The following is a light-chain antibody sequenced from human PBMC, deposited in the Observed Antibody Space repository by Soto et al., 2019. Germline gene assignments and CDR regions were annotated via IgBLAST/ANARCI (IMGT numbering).Light chain of an antibody. CDR1: QSISSY. J-gene: IGKJ1*01. CDR3: QQSYSTPRT. CDR2: AAS. V-gene: IGKV1-39*01. Sequence: DIPMTQSPSSLSASVGDRVTITCRASQSISSYLNWYQQKPGKAPKLLIYAASSLQSGDPSRFSGSGSGTDFTLTISSLQPEDFATYYCQQSYSTPRTFGQATPVEIK.